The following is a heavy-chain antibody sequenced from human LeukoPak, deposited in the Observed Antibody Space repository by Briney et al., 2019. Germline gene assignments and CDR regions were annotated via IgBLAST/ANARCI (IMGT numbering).Heavy chain of an antibody. CDR1: GYTLTELS. Sequence: ASVKVSCKVSGYTLTELSMHWVRQAPGKGLEWMGGFDPEDGETIYAQKFQGRVTMIEDTSTDTAYMELSSLRSEDTAVYYCATVGVVVITNAFDIWGQGTMVTVSS. D-gene: IGHD3-22*01. CDR2: FDPEDGET. V-gene: IGHV1-24*01. J-gene: IGHJ3*02. CDR3: ATVGVVVITNAFDI.